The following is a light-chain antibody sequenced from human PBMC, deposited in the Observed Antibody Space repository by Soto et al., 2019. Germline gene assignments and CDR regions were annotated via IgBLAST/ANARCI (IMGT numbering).Light chain of an antibody. CDR3: SSYAGTYV. V-gene: IGLV2-8*01. Sequence: QSVLTQPPSASGSPGQSVTISCTGTSSDVGSYNYVSWYQQRPGKAPKLIIYEVSKRPSGVPDRFSGSKSGNTASLTVSGLQAEDEADYYCSSYAGTYVFGTGTKGTVL. CDR2: EVS. CDR1: SSDVGSYNY. J-gene: IGLJ1*01.